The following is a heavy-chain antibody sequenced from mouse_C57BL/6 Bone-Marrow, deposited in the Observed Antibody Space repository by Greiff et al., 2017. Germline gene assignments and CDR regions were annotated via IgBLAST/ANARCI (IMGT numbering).Heavy chain of an antibody. CDR2: IYPGSGST. Sequence: QVQLQQPGAELVKPGASVKMSCKASGYTFTSYWITWVKQRPGQGLEWIGDIYPGSGSTNYNEKFKSKATLTVDTSSSTAYMQLSSLTSEDSAVYYCARGLYYYGSSYYFDYWGQGTTLTVSS. D-gene: IGHD1-1*01. J-gene: IGHJ2*01. V-gene: IGHV1-55*01. CDR1: GYTFTSYW. CDR3: ARGLYYYGSSYYFDY.